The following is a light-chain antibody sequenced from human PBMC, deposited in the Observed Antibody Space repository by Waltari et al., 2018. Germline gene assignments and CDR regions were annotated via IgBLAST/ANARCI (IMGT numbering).Light chain of an antibody. V-gene: IGLV2-11*01. Sequence: QSALTQPRSVSGSPGQSVTISCNGTSNDVGAYTYVSCHQQHPGKAPKLMIYDVSKRPSGVPDRFSASKSGNTASLTISGLQAEDEADYYCCSYTGTYTHWVFGGGTKLTVL. CDR1: SNDVGAYTY. CDR2: DVS. J-gene: IGLJ3*02. CDR3: CSYTGTYTHWV.